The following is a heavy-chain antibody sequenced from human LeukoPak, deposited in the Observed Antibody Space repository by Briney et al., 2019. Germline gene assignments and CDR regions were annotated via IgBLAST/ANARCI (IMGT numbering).Heavy chain of an antibody. Sequence: PSETLSLTCTVSGGSISSYYWSWIRQPAGKGPEWIGRIYTSGSTNYNPSLKSRVTMSVDTSKNQFSLKLSSVTAADTAVYYCARLRFYGSGSPKGEFDYWGQGTLVTVSS. J-gene: IGHJ4*02. V-gene: IGHV4-4*07. CDR2: IYTSGST. D-gene: IGHD3-10*01. CDR1: GGSISSYY. CDR3: ARLRFYGSGSPKGEFDY.